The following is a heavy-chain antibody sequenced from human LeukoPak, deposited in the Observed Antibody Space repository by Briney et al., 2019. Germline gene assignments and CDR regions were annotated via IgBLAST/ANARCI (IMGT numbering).Heavy chain of an antibody. CDR2: IKSKTDGGTT. Sequence: GGSLRLSCAASGFTFSSYAMSWVRQAPGKGLEWVGRIKSKTDGGTTDYAAPVKGRFTISRDDSKNTLYLQMNSLKTEDTAVYYCTSPSSYDSSGENYWGQGTLVTVSS. CDR3: TSPSSYDSSGENY. CDR1: GFTFSSYA. D-gene: IGHD3-22*01. V-gene: IGHV3-15*01. J-gene: IGHJ4*02.